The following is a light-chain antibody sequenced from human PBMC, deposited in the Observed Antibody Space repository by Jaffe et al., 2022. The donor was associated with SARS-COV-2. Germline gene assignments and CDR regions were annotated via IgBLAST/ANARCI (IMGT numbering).Light chain of an antibody. V-gene: IGKV1-39*01. Sequence: DIQMTQSPSSLSASVGDRLTITCRASQSISTYLNWYQHKPGRAPNLLIYAASTLQSGVPSRFSGSGSGTDFTLTITSLQPEDFVTYYCQQSYGAPYTFGQGTKLEI. J-gene: IGKJ2*01. CDR3: QQSYGAPYT. CDR1: QSISTY. CDR2: AAS.